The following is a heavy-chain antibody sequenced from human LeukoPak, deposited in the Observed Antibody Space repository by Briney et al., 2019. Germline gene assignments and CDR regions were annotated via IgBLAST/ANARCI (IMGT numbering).Heavy chain of an antibody. CDR1: GGTFSNYA. V-gene: IGHV1-69*13. D-gene: IGHD3-3*01. Sequence: SVKVSCKASGGTFSNYAISWVRQAPGQGLEWMGGIIPIFGTANYAQKFQGRVTITADESTSTAYMELSSLRSEDTAVYYCARDRRFGIETDFDYWGQGTLVTVSS. CDR2: IIPIFGTA. CDR3: ARDRRFGIETDFDY. J-gene: IGHJ4*02.